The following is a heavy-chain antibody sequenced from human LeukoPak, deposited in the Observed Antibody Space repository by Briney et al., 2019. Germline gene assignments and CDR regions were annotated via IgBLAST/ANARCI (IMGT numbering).Heavy chain of an antibody. CDR2: IKQDGSEK. CDR1: GFTFSSYW. Sequence: GSLRLSCAASGFTFSSYWMSWVRQAPGKGLEWVANIKQDGSEKYYVDSVKGRFTISRDNAKNSLYLQMNSPRAEDTAVYYCARDEGGQTFEYFQHWGQGTLVTVSS. D-gene: IGHD2-15*01. CDR3: ARDEGGQTFEYFQH. V-gene: IGHV3-7*01. J-gene: IGHJ1*01.